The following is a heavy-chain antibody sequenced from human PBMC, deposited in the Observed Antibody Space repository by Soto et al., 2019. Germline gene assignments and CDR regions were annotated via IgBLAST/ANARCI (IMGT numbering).Heavy chain of an antibody. D-gene: IGHD2-21*02. J-gene: IGHJ4*02. CDR1: GFTFSSYA. V-gene: IGHV3-64D*08. CDR2: ISSNGGST. Sequence: GGSLRLSCSASGFTFSSYAMHWVRQAPGKGLEYVSAISSNGGSTYYADSVKGRFTISRDNSKNTLYLQMSSLRAEDTAVYYCLATPPAAHGGDYLSNYFDYWGQGTLVTVSS. CDR3: LATPPAAHGGDYLSNYFDY.